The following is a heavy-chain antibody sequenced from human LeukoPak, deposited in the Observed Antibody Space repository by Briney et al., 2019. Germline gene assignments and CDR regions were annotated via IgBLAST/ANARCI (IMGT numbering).Heavy chain of an antibody. CDR2: IYYSGNT. CDR3: ARGGSIAAAGNFDY. V-gene: IGHV4-59*12. J-gene: IGHJ4*02. D-gene: IGHD6-13*01. CDR1: GGSISHNY. Sequence: SETLSLTCDVSGGSISHNYWNWIRQPPGKALEWIGYIYYSGNTNYNPSLRSRVTISVDTSKNQFSLKLSSVTAADTAVYYCARGGSIAAAGNFDYWGQGTLVTVSS.